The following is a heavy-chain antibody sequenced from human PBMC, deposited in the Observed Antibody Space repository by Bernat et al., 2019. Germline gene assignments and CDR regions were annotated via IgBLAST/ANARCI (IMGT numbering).Heavy chain of an antibody. CDR3: ARDPGPEVTNDAFDI. J-gene: IGHJ3*02. CDR2: LWYDGSNK. D-gene: IGHD2-21*02. Sequence: QVQLVESGGGVVQPGRSLRLSCAASGFTFSSYGMHWVRQAPGKGLEWVAVLWYDGSNKYCAGSVKGRFTISRDNSKNTLYLQMNSLRAEDTAVYYCARDPGPEVTNDAFDIWGQGTMVTVSS. V-gene: IGHV3-33*01. CDR1: GFTFSSYG.